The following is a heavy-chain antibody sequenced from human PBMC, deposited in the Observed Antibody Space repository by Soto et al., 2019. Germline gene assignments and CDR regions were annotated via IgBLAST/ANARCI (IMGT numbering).Heavy chain of an antibody. J-gene: IGHJ3*02. Sequence: GVRRVRQAPGKGLEWVAVISYDGSNKYYADSVKGRFTISRDNSKNTLYLQMNSLRAEDTAVYYCAKEPYGDPYAFDIWGQGTMVTVSS. CDR1: G. CDR2: ISYDGSNK. CDR3: AKEPYGDPYAFDI. V-gene: IGHV3-30*18. D-gene: IGHD4-17*01.